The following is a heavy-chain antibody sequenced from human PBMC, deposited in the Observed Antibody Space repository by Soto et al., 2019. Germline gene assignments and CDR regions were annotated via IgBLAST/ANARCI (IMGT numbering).Heavy chain of an antibody. J-gene: IGHJ4*02. CDR2: INAGNGDT. Sequence: QVQLVQSGAEMKKPGASVKLSCKASGITYNTYAIHWLRQAPGQGLEWMGWINAGNGDTRYSQNFQGRVTLTRDTSASTVYMDLDSLKFEDTGVYYCARAISGYVTWGQGTLVTVSS. CDR1: GITYNTYA. CDR3: ARAISGYVT. V-gene: IGHV1-3*01. D-gene: IGHD5-12*01.